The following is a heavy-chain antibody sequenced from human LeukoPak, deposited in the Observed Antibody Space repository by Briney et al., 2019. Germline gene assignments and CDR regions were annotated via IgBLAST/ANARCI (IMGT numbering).Heavy chain of an antibody. CDR1: GGSISSDY. CDR3: ALDSSGWSDDSFDI. CDR2: IHYSGNT. Sequence: SGTLSLTCAVSGGSISSDYWSWIRQPPGKGLEWIGYIHYSGNTNYNPSLKSRVTMSLDASKNQFFLKLTSVTAADTAMYYCALDSSGWSDDSFDIWGQGTTVTVSS. V-gene: IGHV4-59*01. J-gene: IGHJ3*02. D-gene: IGHD6-19*01.